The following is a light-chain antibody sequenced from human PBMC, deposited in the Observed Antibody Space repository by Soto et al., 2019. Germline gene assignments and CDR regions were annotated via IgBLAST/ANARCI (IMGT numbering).Light chain of an antibody. J-gene: IGKJ1*01. Sequence: DIQMTQSPSSLSASVGDRVTITCRASQSISSYLNWYQQKPGKAPKLLIYAASSLQSGVPSRFSGSGSGTDFTLTISSLQPEDFETYYCQQSYSTRWTFGQGTKVDIX. CDR1: QSISSY. CDR3: QQSYSTRWT. V-gene: IGKV1-39*01. CDR2: AAS.